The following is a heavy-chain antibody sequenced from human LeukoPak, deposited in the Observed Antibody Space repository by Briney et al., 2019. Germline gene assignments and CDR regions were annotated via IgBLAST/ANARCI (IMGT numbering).Heavy chain of an antibody. Sequence: ASVKVSCKASGYTFTIYGISWVRQAPGQGLEWMGRIGAYNGNTNYAQKLQGRVTMTTDTSTSTAYMELRSLRSDDTAVYYCAREQWLDAFDYWGQGTLVTVSS. CDR3: AREQWLDAFDY. J-gene: IGHJ4*02. CDR2: IGAYNGNT. D-gene: IGHD6-19*01. CDR1: GYTFTIYG. V-gene: IGHV1-18*01.